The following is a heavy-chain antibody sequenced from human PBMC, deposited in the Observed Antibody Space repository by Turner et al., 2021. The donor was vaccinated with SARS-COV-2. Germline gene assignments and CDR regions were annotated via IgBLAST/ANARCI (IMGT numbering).Heavy chain of an antibody. CDR3: ARARWHYYDSSGYYPDAFDI. CDR2: ISSSSSYI. V-gene: IGHV3-21*01. CDR1: GFTFSSYS. Sequence: EVQLVESGGGLVKPGGSLRLSCAASGFTFSSYSMTWVRQAPGKGLEWGSSISSSSSYIYYADSVKGRFTISRDNAKNSLYLQMNSLRAEDTAVYYCARARWHYYDSSGYYPDAFDIWGQGTMVTVSS. J-gene: IGHJ3*02. D-gene: IGHD3-22*01.